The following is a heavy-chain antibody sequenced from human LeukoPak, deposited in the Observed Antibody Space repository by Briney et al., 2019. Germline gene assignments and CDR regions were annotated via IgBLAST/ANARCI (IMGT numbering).Heavy chain of an antibody. J-gene: IGHJ4*02. Sequence: GGSLRLSCAASGFTFSSYAMHWVRQAPGKGLEWVAVISYDGSNKYYADSVKGRFTISRDNSKNTLYLQMNSLRAEDTAVYYCAGDQSPMYYFDYWGQGTLVTVSS. CDR3: AGDQSPMYYFDY. V-gene: IGHV3-30-3*01. CDR1: GFTFSSYA. CDR2: ISYDGSNK.